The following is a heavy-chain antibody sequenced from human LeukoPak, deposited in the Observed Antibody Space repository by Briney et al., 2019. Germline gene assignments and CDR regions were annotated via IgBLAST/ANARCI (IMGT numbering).Heavy chain of an antibody. V-gene: IGHV4-61*09. CDR1: VGSISTGNYY. CDR3: AGGLYDFWSGSNYYYMDV. CDR2: ICMSGST. Sequence: SETLSLTCSVFVGSISTGNYYYSWIRQSAGKGMEWIGNICMSGSTRYNPSLKSRVTISVDTSKNQFSLKLSSVTAADTAVYYCAGGLYDFWSGSNYYYMDVWGKGTTVTVSS. J-gene: IGHJ6*03. D-gene: IGHD3-3*01.